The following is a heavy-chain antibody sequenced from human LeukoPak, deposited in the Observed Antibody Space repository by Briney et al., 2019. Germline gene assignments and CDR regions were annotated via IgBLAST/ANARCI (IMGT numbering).Heavy chain of an antibody. CDR2: INTDGSST. V-gene: IGHV3-74*01. D-gene: IGHD1-26*01. J-gene: IGHJ4*02. CDR1: GFTFSSYW. CDR3: ARDLTSEWELLN. Sequence: GGSLRLSCAASGFTFSSYWMHWVRQAPGKGLVWGSRINTDGSSTSYADSVKGRFTISRDNAKNTLYLQMNSLRAEDTAVYHCARDLTSEWELLNWGQGALVTVSS.